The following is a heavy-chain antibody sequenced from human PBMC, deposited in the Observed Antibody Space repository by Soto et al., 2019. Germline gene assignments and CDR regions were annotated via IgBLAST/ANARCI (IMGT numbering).Heavy chain of an antibody. CDR2: IKSKTDGGTT. CDR3: TTDTYDSSALSEDY. CDR1: GFTFSNAW. D-gene: IGHD3-22*01. V-gene: IGHV3-15*07. Sequence: GGSLRLSCAASGFTFSNAWMNWVRQAPGKGLEWVGRIKSKTDGGTTDYAAPVKGRFTISRDDSKNTLYLQMNSLKTEDTAVYYCTTDTYDSSALSEDYWGQGTLVTVSS. J-gene: IGHJ4*02.